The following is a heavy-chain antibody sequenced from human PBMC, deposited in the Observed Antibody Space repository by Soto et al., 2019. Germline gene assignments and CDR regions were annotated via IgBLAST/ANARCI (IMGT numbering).Heavy chain of an antibody. J-gene: IGHJ4*02. V-gene: IGHV4-59*01. CDR3: ARSPMVRGSYHWDY. D-gene: IGHD3-10*01. CDR2: IYYSGST. Sequence: SETLSLTCTVSGGSISSYYWSWIRQPPGKGLEWIGYIYYSGSTNYNPSLKSRVTISVDTSKNQFSLKLSSVTAADTAVYYCARSPMVRGSYHWDYWGQGTLVTVSS. CDR1: GGSISSYY.